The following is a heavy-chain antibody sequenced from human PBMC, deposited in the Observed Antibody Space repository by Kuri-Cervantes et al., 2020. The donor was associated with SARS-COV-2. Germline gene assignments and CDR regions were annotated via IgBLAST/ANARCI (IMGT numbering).Heavy chain of an antibody. D-gene: IGHD3-22*01. CDR3: ARGSSSYYDSSAFDY. V-gene: IGHV3-30*02. CDR1: GFTFSSYG. CDR2: IRYDGSNK. Sequence: GESLKISCAASGFTFSSYGMHWVRQAPGKGLEWVAFIRYDGSNKYYADSVKGRFTISRDNSKNTLYLQMNSLRAEDTAVYYCARGSSSYYDSSAFDYWGQGTLVTVSS. J-gene: IGHJ4*02.